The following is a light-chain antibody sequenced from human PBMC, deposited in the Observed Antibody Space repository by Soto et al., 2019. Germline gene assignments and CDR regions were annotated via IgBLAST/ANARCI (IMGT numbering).Light chain of an antibody. CDR3: QEYYTPPLT. V-gene: IGKV4-1*01. J-gene: IGKJ4*01. CDR1: QSVLSDSYRRNH. CDR2: WAS. Sequence: DIVMTQSPDSLAVSLGERATINCSSSQSVLSDSYRRNHLAWYQQKPGQPPQLLIYWASIRESGVPDRFSGAGSGTDFTLTISSLQAEDVAVYLCQEYYTPPLTFGGGTKVEIK.